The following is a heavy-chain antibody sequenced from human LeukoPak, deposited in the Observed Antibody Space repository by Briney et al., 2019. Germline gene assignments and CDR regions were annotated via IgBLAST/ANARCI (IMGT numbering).Heavy chain of an antibody. D-gene: IGHD5-12*01. CDR2: ISGSGGST. J-gene: IGHJ4*02. Sequence: GGSLILSCAASGFTFSSYTMTWVRQAPGKGLEWVSAISGSGGSTYYADSVKGRFTISRDNSKNTLYLQMNSLRVEDTAVYYCAKDFDSGYDFDYWGQGNLVTVSS. CDR1: GFTFSSYT. V-gene: IGHV3-23*01. CDR3: AKDFDSGYDFDY.